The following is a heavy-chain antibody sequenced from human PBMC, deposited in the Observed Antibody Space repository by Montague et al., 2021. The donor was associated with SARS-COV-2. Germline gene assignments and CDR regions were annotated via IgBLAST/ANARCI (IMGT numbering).Heavy chain of an antibody. CDR2: ISAYNGNT. CDR3: ARARGNYFDSSGEPFDY. CDR1: GYPFPSYG. V-gene: IGHV1-18*01. D-gene: IGHD3-22*01. J-gene: IGHJ4*02. Sequence: SVKVSCKASGYPFPSYGITWVRQAPGQGLEWMGWISAYNGNTNYAQKFQGRVSMTTDTSTTTAYMELRSLISGDTAVYYCARARGNYFDSSGEPFDYWGQGALVTVSS.